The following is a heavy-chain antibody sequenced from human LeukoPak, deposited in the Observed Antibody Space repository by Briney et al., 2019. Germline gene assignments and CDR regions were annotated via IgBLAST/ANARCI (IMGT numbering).Heavy chain of an antibody. D-gene: IGHD4-23*01. Sequence: GGSLRLSCAAPGFTFSSSWMSWVRQAPEKGLEWVAHIKQDGSQKYYVDSVRGRFTISRDNTKNSVYLQMNSLRAEDAAVYYCVSWRDSGDKNSWGQGTLVTVSS. CDR1: GFTFSSSW. CDR2: IKQDGSQK. J-gene: IGHJ5*02. CDR3: VSWRDSGDKNS. V-gene: IGHV3-7*01.